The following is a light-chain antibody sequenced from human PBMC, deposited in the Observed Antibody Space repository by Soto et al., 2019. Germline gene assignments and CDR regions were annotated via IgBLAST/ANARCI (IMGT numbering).Light chain of an antibody. Sequence: DIQLTQSPSFLSASVGDRVTITCRASQAMSSSLAWYQQKSGKAPKLLIHTASTLQTGVPFRFSGSGSGTEFTLTISSLQPGDFATYYCQHLHSYPLSFGGGTEVEIK. CDR3: QHLHSYPLS. V-gene: IGKV1-9*01. J-gene: IGKJ4*01. CDR1: QAMSSS. CDR2: TAS.